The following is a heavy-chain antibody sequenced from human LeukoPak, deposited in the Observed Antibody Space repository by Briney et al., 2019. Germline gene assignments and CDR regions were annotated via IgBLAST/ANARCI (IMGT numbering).Heavy chain of an antibody. D-gene: IGHD3-9*01. V-gene: IGHV6-1*01. CDR2: TYYRSRWYD. CDR3: AKDCSALRPYYDILTGPYTPYYYYGMDV. CDR1: RDSVSSNSAA. J-gene: IGHJ6*02. Sequence: SQTLSLTCAISRDSVSSNSAAWNWIRQSPSRGLEWLGRTYYRSRWYDDYAVSVKSRITINPDTSKNQFSLQLNSVTPEDTAVYYCAKDCSALRPYYDILTGPYTPYYYYGMDVWGQGTTVTVSS.